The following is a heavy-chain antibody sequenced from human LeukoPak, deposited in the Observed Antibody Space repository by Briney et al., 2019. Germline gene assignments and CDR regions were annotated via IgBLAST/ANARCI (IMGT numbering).Heavy chain of an antibody. V-gene: IGHV1-8*01. J-gene: IGHJ4*02. CDR2: MNPNSGNT. Sequence: ASVKVSCKASGYTFVSYDINWVRQATGQGLEWMGWMNPNSGNTGYAPKFQGRVTMTRDTSINTAYMELSSLRSEDTAVYYCVRETAAIAGAEMDYWGQGTLVTVSS. CDR1: GYTFVSYD. CDR3: VRETAAIAGAEMDY. D-gene: IGHD6-19*01.